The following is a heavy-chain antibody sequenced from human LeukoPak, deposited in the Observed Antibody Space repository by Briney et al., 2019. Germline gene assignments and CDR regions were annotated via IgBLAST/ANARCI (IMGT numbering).Heavy chain of an antibody. Sequence: PSETLSLTCNVSGYSISRGYFWGWIRQPPGKGLEWIGSVHHSGNTHDNPSLRGPVTMSVDRSKNQFSLKLTSVTAADTAVYYCARVATTPLYYMDVWGKGTTVTVSS. CDR3: ARVATTPLYYMDV. CDR1: GYSISRGYF. J-gene: IGHJ6*03. V-gene: IGHV4-38-2*02. D-gene: IGHD1-14*01. CDR2: VHHSGNT.